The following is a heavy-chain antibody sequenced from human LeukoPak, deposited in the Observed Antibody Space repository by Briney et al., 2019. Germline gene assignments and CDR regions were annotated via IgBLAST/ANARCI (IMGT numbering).Heavy chain of an antibody. CDR2: INHSGST. CDR3: ARSSGWYRKTYYFDY. D-gene: IGHD6-19*01. V-gene: IGHV4-34*01. CDR1: GGSFSGYY. J-gene: IGHJ4*02. Sequence: SETLSLTCAVCGGSFSGYYWSWIRQPPGKGLEWIGEINHSGSTNYNPSLKSRVTISVDTSKNQFSLKLSSVTAADTAVYYCARSSGWYRKTYYFDYWGQGTLVTVSS.